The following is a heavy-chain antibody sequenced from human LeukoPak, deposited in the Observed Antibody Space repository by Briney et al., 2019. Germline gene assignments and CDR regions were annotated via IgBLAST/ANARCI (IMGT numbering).Heavy chain of an antibody. J-gene: IGHJ4*02. CDR3: TRGSSGRRDN. CDR2: MNPNSGNT. Sequence: ASVKVSCKASGYTFTSCDINRVRQATGEGLEWMGWMNPNSGNTGYGQSFQGRITMTRDISIGTAYMELSNLTSEDTAIYYCTRGSSGRRDNWGQGTLVTVSA. CDR1: GYTFTSCD. V-gene: IGHV1-8*01. D-gene: IGHD6-19*01.